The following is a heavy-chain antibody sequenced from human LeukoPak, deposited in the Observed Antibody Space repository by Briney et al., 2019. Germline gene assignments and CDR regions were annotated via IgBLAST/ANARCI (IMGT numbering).Heavy chain of an antibody. CDR3: ARDRADILTGWFFDY. D-gene: IGHD3-9*01. Sequence: PGGSLRLSCTASGFTFSNYSMNWVRQAPGKGLEWVSSISGSSSYIYYADSVKGRFTISRDNAKNSLYLQMDTLRAEDTAVYYCARDRADILTGWFFDYWGQGTLVTVSS. J-gene: IGHJ4*02. V-gene: IGHV3-21*01. CDR1: GFTFSNYS. CDR2: ISGSSSYI.